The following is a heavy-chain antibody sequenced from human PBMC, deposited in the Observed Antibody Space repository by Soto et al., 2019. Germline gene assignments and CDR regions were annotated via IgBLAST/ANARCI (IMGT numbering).Heavy chain of an antibody. CDR3: ARVTYCDFWSGYLYSNWFDP. CDR2: IYYSGST. Sequence: SETLSLTCTVSGGSISSYYWSWIRQPPGKGLEWIGYIYYSGSTNYNPSLKSRVTISVDTSKNQFSLKLSSVTAADTAVYYCARVTYCDFWSGYLYSNWFDPWGQGTLVTVSS. J-gene: IGHJ5*02. V-gene: IGHV4-59*01. D-gene: IGHD3-3*01. CDR1: GGSISSYY.